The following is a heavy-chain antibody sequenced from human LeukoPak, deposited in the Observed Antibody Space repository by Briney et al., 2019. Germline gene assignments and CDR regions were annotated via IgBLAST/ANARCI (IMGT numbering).Heavy chain of an antibody. CDR2: ISGSGGST. V-gene: IGHV3-23*01. J-gene: IGHJ3*02. CDR3: AKDCSSSWFRDAFDI. CDR1: GFTFSSYA. D-gene: IGHD6-13*01. Sequence: GGSLRVSCAASGFTFSSYAMSWVRQAPGKGLEWVSAISGSGGSTYYADSVKGRFTISRDNSKNTLYLQMNSLRAEDTAVYYCAKDCSSSWFRDAFDIWGQGTMVTVSS.